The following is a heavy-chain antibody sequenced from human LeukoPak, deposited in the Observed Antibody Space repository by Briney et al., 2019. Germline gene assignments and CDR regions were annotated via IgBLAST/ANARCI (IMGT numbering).Heavy chain of an antibody. CDR1: RGSISTYF. V-gene: IGHV4-4*09. Sequence: SETLSLTCTISRGSISTYFWSWIRHPPGKGLEWIGYISTSGSTNYNPSLKSRVTISVDTSKNQFSLNLSSVTAADTAVYYCARRRTTGTTGYFDSWGQGTLVTVSS. D-gene: IGHD1-1*01. J-gene: IGHJ4*02. CDR2: ISTSGST. CDR3: ARRRTTGTTGYFDS.